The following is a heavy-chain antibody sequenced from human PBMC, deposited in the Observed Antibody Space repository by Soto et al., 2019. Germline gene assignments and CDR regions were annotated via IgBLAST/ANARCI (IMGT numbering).Heavy chain of an antibody. Sequence: SETLSLTCTVSGGSISSSSYYWGWIRQPPGKGLEWIGSIYYSGSTYYNPSLKSRVTISVDTSKNQFSLRLSSVTAADTAVYYCARLPSGLYYYGSGRRTSADYYYYMDVWGKGTTVTVSS. D-gene: IGHD3-10*01. J-gene: IGHJ6*03. CDR2: IYYSGST. CDR1: GGSISSSSYY. CDR3: ARLPSGLYYYGSGRRTSADYYYYMDV. V-gene: IGHV4-39*01.